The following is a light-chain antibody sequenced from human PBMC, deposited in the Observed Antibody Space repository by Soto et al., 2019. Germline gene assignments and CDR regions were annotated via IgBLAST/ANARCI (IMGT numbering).Light chain of an antibody. CDR1: QRIGRW. CDR2: DAS. J-gene: IGKJ2*01. Sequence: DIQMTQSPSTLSASVGDSVTITCRASQRIGRWLAWYQQKPGKAAKLLIYDASTLQSGVPSRFSGSGSGTEFTLNITSLQADDFASYYCQQYNHYSSNTFGRVTKLEI. CDR3: QQYNHYSSNT. V-gene: IGKV1-5*01.